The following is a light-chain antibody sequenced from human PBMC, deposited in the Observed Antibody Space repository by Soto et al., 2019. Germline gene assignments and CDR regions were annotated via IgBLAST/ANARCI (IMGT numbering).Light chain of an antibody. Sequence: QSAPTQPASVSGSPGQSITISCTGTSSDVGGYNYVSWYQQHPGKAPKLMIYEVSNRPSGVSNRFSGSKSGNTASLTIFGLQAEDEADYYCSSYTSISTLVVFGGGTKLTVL. CDR3: SSYTSISTLVV. CDR2: EVS. V-gene: IGLV2-14*01. J-gene: IGLJ2*01. CDR1: SSDVGGYNY.